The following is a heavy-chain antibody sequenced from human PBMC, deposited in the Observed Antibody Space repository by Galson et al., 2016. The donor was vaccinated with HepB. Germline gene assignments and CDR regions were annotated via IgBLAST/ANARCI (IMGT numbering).Heavy chain of an antibody. V-gene: IGHV5-51*01. CDR3: ARTLPVVVTAEDAFDI. J-gene: IGHJ3*02. D-gene: IGHD2-21*02. Sequence: QSGAEVTKPGESLKISCKGSGYSLTNYWIGWVRQMPGKGLGWMGIIYPGDSDTRYSPSFEGQVTISADISADKSITTAYLQWRSLKASDTAMYYCARTLPVVVTAEDAFDIWGLGTMVTVAS. CDR1: GYSLTNYW. CDR2: IYPGDSDT.